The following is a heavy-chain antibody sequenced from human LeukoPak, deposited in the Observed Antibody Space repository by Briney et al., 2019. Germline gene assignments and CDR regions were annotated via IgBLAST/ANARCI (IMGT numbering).Heavy chain of an antibody. CDR1: GFTFSSYA. Sequence: GGSLRLSCAASGFTFSSYAMSWVRQAPGKGLEWVSAISGSGGSTYYADSVKGRFTISRDNSKNTLYLQMNSLRAEDTAVYYCAKGEYDYVWGSYRHTPFYYWGGETLVTVSS. D-gene: IGHD3-16*02. CDR2: ISGSGGST. CDR3: AKGEYDYVWGSYRHTPFYY. V-gene: IGHV3-23*01. J-gene: IGHJ4*02.